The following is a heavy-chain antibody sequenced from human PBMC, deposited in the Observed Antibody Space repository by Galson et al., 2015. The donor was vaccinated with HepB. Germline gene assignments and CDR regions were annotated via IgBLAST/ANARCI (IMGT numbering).Heavy chain of an antibody. CDR3: GRNYYDSSGYYYFIDV. Sequence: SLRLSCAASTLTFSSHAMSWVRQTPEKGLEWVSTMSGSGDTTYYAGSVKGRFTVSRDNSKGTLNLQMKSLRVEDTAVYYCGRNYYDSSGYYYFIDVWGQGTLVTVSS. V-gene: IGHV3-23*01. D-gene: IGHD3-22*01. CDR2: MSGSGDTT. J-gene: IGHJ4*02. CDR1: TLTFSSHA.